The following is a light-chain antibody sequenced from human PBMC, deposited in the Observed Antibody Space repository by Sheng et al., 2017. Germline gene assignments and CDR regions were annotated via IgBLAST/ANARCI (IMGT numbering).Light chain of an antibody. V-gene: IGKV1-27*01. CDR1: QGTSNH. CDR3: QKSDSAPYT. CDR2: AAS. Sequence: DIQMAQSPSSLSASVGDRVTITCRASQGTSNHLAWYQQKPGKVPKLLIYAASTLKSGVPSRFSDGGSGEDFTLTIRSLQPDDAATYYCQKSDSAPYTFGQGTRLEI. J-gene: IGKJ2*01.